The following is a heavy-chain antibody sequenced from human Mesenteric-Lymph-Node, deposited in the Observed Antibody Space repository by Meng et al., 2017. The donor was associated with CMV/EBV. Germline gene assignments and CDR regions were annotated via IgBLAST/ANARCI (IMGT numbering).Heavy chain of an antibody. J-gene: IGHJ6*02. CDR2: ISSSSSYI. CDR1: GFTFSSYS. D-gene: IGHD4-11*01. Sequence: LSLTCAASGFTFSSYSMNWVRQAPGKGLEWVSSISSSSSYIYYADSVKGRFTISRDNAKNSLYLQMNSLRAEDTAVYYCAKATHDYSMYYYYYYGMDVWGQGTTVTVSS. V-gene: IGHV3-21*01. CDR3: AKATHDYSMYYYYYYGMDV.